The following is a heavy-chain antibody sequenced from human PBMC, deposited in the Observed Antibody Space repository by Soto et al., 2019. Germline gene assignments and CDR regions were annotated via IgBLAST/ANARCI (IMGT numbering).Heavy chain of an antibody. CDR3: ATSMRHTLDP. Sequence: EMQVVESGGGLVQPGGSLRLSCAASGFTFGSHWMTWVRQVPGKGLEWVANINQDGSDKYYVDSVRARFTISRDNAKNSLYLQMNSLRCEDTAAYYCATSMRHTLDPWGQGTLVTVSP. CDR2: INQDGSDK. CDR1: GFTFGSHW. D-gene: IGHD2-21*01. V-gene: IGHV3-7*01. J-gene: IGHJ5*02.